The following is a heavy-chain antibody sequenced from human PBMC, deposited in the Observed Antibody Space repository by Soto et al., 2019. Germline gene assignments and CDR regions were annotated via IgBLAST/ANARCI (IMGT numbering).Heavy chain of an antibody. CDR3: RSSSRYSTDV. CDR2: IYGTGNT. J-gene: IGHJ6*02. CDR1: GGSISSSFY. D-gene: IGHD6-19*01. V-gene: IGHV4-39*01. Sequence: QLQLQESGPGLVKPSETLSLSCTVSGGSISSSFYWGWIRQPPGKGLVWIGSIYGTGNTYYNPSLKGRVTISADTSKNQFFLNLISVTAADTAVYYCRSSSRYSTDVWGQGATVTVSS.